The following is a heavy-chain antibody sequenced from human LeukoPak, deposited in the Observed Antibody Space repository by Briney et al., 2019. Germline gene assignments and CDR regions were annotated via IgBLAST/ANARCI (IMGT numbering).Heavy chain of an antibody. CDR1: GFTFSSYA. D-gene: IGHD5-18*01. J-gene: IGHJ4*02. Sequence: PGGSLRLSCAASGFTFSSYAMHWVRQAPGKGLEWVAVISYDGSNKYYADSVKGRFTISRDNSKNTLYLQMNSLRAEDTAVYYCARAKRGYADYWGQGTLVTVSS. V-gene: IGHV3-30-3*01. CDR2: ISYDGSNK. CDR3: ARAKRGYADY.